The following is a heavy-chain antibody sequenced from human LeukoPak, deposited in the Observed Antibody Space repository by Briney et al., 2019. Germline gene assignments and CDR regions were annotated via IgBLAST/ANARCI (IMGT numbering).Heavy chain of an antibody. CDR3: ARERASYGDYDY. CDR1: GYTFSDYY. V-gene: IGHV3-11*01. J-gene: IGHJ4*02. CDR2: ISSSGSTI. D-gene: IGHD4-17*01. Sequence: GGSLTLPCAASGYTFSDYYMSWIRQAPGTGLEWVSYISSSGSTIYYTDSVKGRFTISRDNAKNSLYLQMNSLRAEDTAVYYCARERASYGDYDYWGQGTLVTVSS.